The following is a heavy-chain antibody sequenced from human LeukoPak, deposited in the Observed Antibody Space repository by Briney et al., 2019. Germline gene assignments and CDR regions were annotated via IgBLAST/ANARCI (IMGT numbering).Heavy chain of an antibody. CDR3: ARQPYILVANWFDP. CDR2: IYYSGNS. D-gene: IGHD2-21*01. CDR1: GGSISSTSDY. J-gene: IGHJ5*02. V-gene: IGHV4-39*01. Sequence: PSETLSLTCTVSGGSISSTSDYWGWIRQPPGKGLEWIASIYYSGNSYHNPSLESRVTISVDTSKNQFSLSLSSVTAADTGVYYCARQPYILVANWFDPWGQGTLVTVSS.